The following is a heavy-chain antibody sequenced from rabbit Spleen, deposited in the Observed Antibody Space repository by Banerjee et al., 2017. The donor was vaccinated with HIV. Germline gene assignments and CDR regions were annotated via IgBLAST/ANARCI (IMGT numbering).Heavy chain of an antibody. CDR2: INTKSGEN. CDR1: GFDFSSNA. J-gene: IGHJ4*01. V-gene: IGHV1S45*01. D-gene: IGHD1-1*01. CDR3: ARDLANVIGWNFGL. Sequence: QEQLVESGGGLVQPEGFLTLTCKASGFDFSSNAMCWVRQAQGKGLEWIACINTKSGENVYASWAKGRFTISKSSSTTVTLQMTSLTAADTAAYFCARDLANVIGWNFGLWGPGTLVTVS.